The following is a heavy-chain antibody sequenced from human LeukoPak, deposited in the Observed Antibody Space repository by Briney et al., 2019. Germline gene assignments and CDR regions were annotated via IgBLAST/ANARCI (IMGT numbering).Heavy chain of an antibody. CDR3: ARLDVYYYYMDV. V-gene: IGHV5-51*01. J-gene: IGHJ6*03. Sequence: GESLQISFQGSGYRFTSYWIGWVRQMPGKGLEWMGIIYPGDSDTRYSPSFQDQVTISADKSISTAYLQWSSLKASDTAMYYCARLDVYYYYMDVWGKGTTVTVSS. D-gene: IGHD3/OR15-3a*01. CDR2: IYPGDSDT. CDR1: GYRFTSYW.